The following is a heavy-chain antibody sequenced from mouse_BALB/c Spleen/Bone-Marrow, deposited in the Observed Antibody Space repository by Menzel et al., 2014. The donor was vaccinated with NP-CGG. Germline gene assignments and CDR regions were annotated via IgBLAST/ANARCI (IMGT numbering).Heavy chain of an antibody. Sequence: EVKLVESGGGLVQPGGSRKLSCAASGFTFSSXGXHWVXRAPXXGXXWVXXISSGSTAICYADTVKGRFTISRDNPKNTLFLQMTSLRSEDTAMYYCARGGNWDDFDVWGAGTTVTVSS. V-gene: IGHV5-17*02. J-gene: IGHJ1*01. CDR1: GFTFSSXG. CDR3: ARGGNWDDFDV. CDR2: ISSGSTAI. D-gene: IGHD4-1*01.